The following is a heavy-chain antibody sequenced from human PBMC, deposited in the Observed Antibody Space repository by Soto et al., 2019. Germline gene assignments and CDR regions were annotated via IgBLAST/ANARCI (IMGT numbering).Heavy chain of an antibody. CDR2: IYPGDSDT. CDR1: GYSFTSYW. CDR3: ERHNKYFDLLGAFDI. D-gene: IGHD3-9*01. J-gene: IGHJ3*02. V-gene: IGHV5-51*01. Sequence: GESLKISCKGSGYSFTSYWIGWVRQMPGKGLEWMGIIYPGDSDTRYSLSFQGQVTISADKSISTAYLQWSSLKASDTAMYYCERHNKYFDLLGAFDIWGQGTMVAVSS.